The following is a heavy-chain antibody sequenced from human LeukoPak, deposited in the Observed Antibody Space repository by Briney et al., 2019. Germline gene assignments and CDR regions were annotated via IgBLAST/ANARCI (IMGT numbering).Heavy chain of an antibody. Sequence: SETLSLPCTVSRGSISSFYWSWIRQPPGKGLEWIGYIRYSGSTSYNPSLTSRVTISVDMSKNQFSLRLSSLTAADTAVYYCARDYGGKFDSWGQETLVTVSS. CDR1: RGSISSFY. D-gene: IGHD4-23*01. J-gene: IGHJ4*02. CDR3: ARDYGGKFDS. V-gene: IGHV4-59*01. CDR2: IRYSGST.